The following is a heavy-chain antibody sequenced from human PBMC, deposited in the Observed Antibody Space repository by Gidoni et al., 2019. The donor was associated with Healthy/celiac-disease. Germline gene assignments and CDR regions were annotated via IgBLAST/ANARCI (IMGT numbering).Heavy chain of an antibody. D-gene: IGHD1-26*01. CDR1: GFTFSSYS. V-gene: IGHV3-21*01. CDR3: ARDEEWELIYYYYGMDV. CDR2: ISSSSSYI. J-gene: IGHJ6*02. Sequence: EVQLVESGGGLVKPGGSLRLSCAASGFTFSSYSKNWVRQAPGKGLEWVSSISSSSSYIYYADSVKGRFTISRDNAKNSLYLQMNSLRAEDTAVYYCARDEEWELIYYYYGMDVWGQGTTVTVSS.